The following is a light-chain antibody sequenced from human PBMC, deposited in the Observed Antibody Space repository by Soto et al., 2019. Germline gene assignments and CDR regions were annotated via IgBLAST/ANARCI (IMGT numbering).Light chain of an antibody. CDR3: QQHNDWPLT. CDR1: QSVSSN. J-gene: IGKJ1*01. Sequence: EIVMTRSPVTRSVSPGEIVTLSFRASQSVSSNLAWYQQKPGQAPSLLIYGAFTRATGIPARFSGTGSGTEFTLTISSLQSEDFALYYCQQHNDWPLTFGQGTKVDIK. V-gene: IGKV3-15*01. CDR2: GAF.